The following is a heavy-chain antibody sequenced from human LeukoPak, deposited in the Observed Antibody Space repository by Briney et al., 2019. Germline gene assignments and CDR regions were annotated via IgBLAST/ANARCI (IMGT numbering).Heavy chain of an antibody. CDR2: IYHSGST. CDR1: GYSISSGYY. J-gene: IGHJ4*02. Sequence: SETLSLTCTVPGYSISSGYYWGWIRQPPGKGLKWIGSIYHSGSTYYNPSLKSRVTISVDTSKNQFSLKLSSVTAADTAVYYCARDSSKRKGTDYWGQGTLVTVSS. CDR3: ARDSSKRKGTDY. D-gene: IGHD1-1*01. V-gene: IGHV4-38-2*02.